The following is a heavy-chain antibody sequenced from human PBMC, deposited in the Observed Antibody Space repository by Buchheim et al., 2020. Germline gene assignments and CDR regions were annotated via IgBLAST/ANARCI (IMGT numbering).Heavy chain of an antibody. V-gene: IGHV3-33*01. CDR1: GFTFSSYG. D-gene: IGHD2-2*02. J-gene: IGHJ4*02. CDR2: IWYDGSNK. CDR3: ARDQYCSSTSCYTFPFDY. Sequence: QVQLVESGGGVVQPGRSLRLSCAASGFTFSSYGMHWVRQAPGKGLEWVAVIWYDGSNKYYADSVKGRFTISRDNSKNMLYLQMNSLRAEDTAVYYCARDQYCSSTSCYTFPFDYWGQGTL.